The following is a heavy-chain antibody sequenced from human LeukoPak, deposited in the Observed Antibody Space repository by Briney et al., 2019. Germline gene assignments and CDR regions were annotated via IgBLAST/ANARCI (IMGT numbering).Heavy chain of an antibody. Sequence: GGSLRLSCAASGFMFSTYAMTWVRQAPGKGLEWVSSLSGSGDSTYYADSVRGRFTISRDNSNNTLHLQMNCLRAEDTAVYYCAKDRRVGVTPCFDYWGQGALVTVSS. CDR3: AKDRRVGVTPCFDY. CDR1: GFMFSTYA. D-gene: IGHD1-26*01. J-gene: IGHJ4*02. CDR2: LSGSGDST. V-gene: IGHV3-23*01.